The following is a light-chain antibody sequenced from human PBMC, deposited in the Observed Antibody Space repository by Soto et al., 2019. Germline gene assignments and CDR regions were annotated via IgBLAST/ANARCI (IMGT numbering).Light chain of an antibody. J-gene: IGKJ1*01. CDR2: GAS. V-gene: IGKV3-15*01. Sequence: EIVMTQSPATLSVSPGERATLSCRASQNVRSNLAWYQQKPGQAPRLLIYGASTRATGIPARFSGRGSGTDFTLTISSLEPEDFAVYYCQQRSNWLITFGQGTKVDIK. CDR1: QNVRSN. CDR3: QQRSNWLIT.